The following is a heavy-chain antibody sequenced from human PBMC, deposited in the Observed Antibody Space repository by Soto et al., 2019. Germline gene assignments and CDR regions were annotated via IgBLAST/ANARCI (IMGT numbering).Heavy chain of an antibody. CDR2: IYSSGTT. V-gene: IGHV4-4*07. J-gene: IGHJ4*02. Sequence: KTSETLSLTCTVAGGSISNFYWSWVRQPAGKGLEWIGRIYSSGTTNYNPSLKSRVTMSVDTSTDQFSLKLTSVTAADTAVYFCARGPFCGGGCYFGVWGQGTQVTVSS. CDR3: ARGPFCGGGCYFGV. CDR1: GGSISNFY. D-gene: IGHD2-21*02.